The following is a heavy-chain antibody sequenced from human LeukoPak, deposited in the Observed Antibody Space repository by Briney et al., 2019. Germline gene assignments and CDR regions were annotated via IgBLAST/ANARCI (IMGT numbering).Heavy chain of an antibody. Sequence: PSETLSLTCTLSGGAVSSDYWSWIRQPPGKRLEWIGYIHHSGSTYYNPSLESRVTMSVDTSKSLLSLKLTSVTAADTAVYYCARDSLWFGEAYGMDVWGQGTTVIASS. J-gene: IGHJ6*02. CDR1: GGAVSSDY. CDR3: ARDSLWFGEAYGMDV. V-gene: IGHV4-59*02. CDR2: IHHSGST. D-gene: IGHD3-10*01.